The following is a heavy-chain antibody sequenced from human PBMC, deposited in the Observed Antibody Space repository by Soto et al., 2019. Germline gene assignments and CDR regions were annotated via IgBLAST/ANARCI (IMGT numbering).Heavy chain of an antibody. V-gene: IGHV4-30-4*01. Sequence: SETLSLTCTVSGASISSDIYYWSWIRQPPGKGLEWIGYIYYTGSTYYNPSLKSRVIISIDKSKNQFSLNPNSVTAADTAVYYCASTSYFDNSGSAYWGQGALVTVSS. D-gene: IGHD3-22*01. CDR3: ASTSYFDNSGSAY. CDR1: GASISSDIYY. CDR2: IYYTGST. J-gene: IGHJ4*02.